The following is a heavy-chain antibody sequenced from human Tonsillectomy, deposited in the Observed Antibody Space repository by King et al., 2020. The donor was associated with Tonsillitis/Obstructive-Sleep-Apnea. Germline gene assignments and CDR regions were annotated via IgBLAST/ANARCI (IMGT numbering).Heavy chain of an antibody. CDR1: GLTFSSYW. CDR3: ARDKGGSLSSVDS. J-gene: IGHJ4*02. Sequence: VQLVESGGGLVQPGGSLRLSCAASGLTFSSYWMSWARQAPGKGLEWVANIKQDGSGKYYVDTVKGRFTISRENAKNSLYVQMNTLRSEDAAVYYCARDKGGSLSSVDSWGQGTLVTVSS. V-gene: IGHV3-7*03. D-gene: IGHD1-26*01. CDR2: IKQDGSGK.